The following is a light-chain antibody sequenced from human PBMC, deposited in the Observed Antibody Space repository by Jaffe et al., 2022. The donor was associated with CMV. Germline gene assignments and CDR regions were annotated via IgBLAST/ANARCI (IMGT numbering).Light chain of an antibody. CDR1: KLGNKY. CDR2: QDN. CDR3: QAWDSNTAV. J-gene: IGLJ3*02. Sequence: SYDLTQPPSVSVSPGQTASITCSGDKLGNKYACWYQQKPGQSPVLVIYQDNKRTSGIPERFSGSNSENTATLTITGTQAMDEADYFCQAWDSNTAVFGGGTKLTVL. V-gene: IGLV3-1*01.